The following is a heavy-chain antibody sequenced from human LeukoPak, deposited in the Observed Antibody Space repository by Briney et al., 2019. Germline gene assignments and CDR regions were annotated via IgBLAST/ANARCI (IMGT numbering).Heavy chain of an antibody. V-gene: IGHV4-59*08. CDR1: GGSISSYY. D-gene: IGHD2-15*01. CDR3: ARTLYCSGGSCSPGYYYYGMDV. Sequence: PSETLSLTCTVSGGSISSYYWSWIRQPPGKGLEWIGYIYYTGSTNYNPSLESRVTISLDTSKNQFSLRLSSVTAADTAVYYCARTLYCSGGSCSPGYYYYGMDVWGQGTTVTVSS. CDR2: IYYTGST. J-gene: IGHJ6*02.